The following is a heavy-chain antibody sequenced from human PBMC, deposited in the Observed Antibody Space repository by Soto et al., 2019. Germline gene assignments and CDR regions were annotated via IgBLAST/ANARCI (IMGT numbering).Heavy chain of an antibody. Sequence: VGSLRLSCAASGFTFSDYYMSWIRHSPGKGLEWVSYISSSGSTIYYADSVKGRFTISRDNAKNSLYLQMNSLRAEDTAVYYCARDGPGDIVVLPDAILLDPWDQGTLVTVSS. CDR3: ARDGPGDIVVLPDAILLDP. CDR2: ISSSGSTI. V-gene: IGHV3-11*01. J-gene: IGHJ5*02. D-gene: IGHD2-2*02. CDR1: GFTFSDYY.